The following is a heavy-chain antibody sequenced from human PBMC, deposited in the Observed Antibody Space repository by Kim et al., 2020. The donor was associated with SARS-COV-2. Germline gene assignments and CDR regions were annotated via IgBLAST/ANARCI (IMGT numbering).Heavy chain of an antibody. D-gene: IGHD6-13*01. CDR3: AKDVAAAGYYYYGMDV. CDR2: ISYDGSNK. J-gene: IGHJ6*02. V-gene: IGHV3-30*18. CDR1: GFTFSSYG. Sequence: GGSLRLSCAASGFTFSSYGMHWVRQAPGKGLEWVAVISYDGSNKYYADSVKGRFTISRDNSKNTLYLQMNSLRAEDTAVYHCAKDVAAAGYYYYGMDVWGQGTTVTVPS.